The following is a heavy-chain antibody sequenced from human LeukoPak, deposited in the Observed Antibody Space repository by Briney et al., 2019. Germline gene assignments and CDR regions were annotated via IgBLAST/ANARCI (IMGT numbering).Heavy chain of an antibody. CDR1: GFTFSSYG. CDR2: IRYDGSNK. D-gene: IGHD3-22*01. J-gene: IGHJ3*02. V-gene: IGHV3-30*02. Sequence: GGSLRLSCAASGFTFSSYGMHWVRQAPGKGLEWVAFIRYDGSNKYYADSVKGRFTISRDNSKNTLYLQMNSLRAEDTAVYYCAKDAPYYYDSSGYHPHDAFDIWGKGQWSPSLQ. CDR3: AKDAPYYYDSSGYHPHDAFDI.